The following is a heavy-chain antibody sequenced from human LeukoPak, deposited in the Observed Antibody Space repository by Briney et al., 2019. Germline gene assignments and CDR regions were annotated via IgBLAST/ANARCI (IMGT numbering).Heavy chain of an antibody. CDR3: ARVQRDDFWSGYYTEDYYYYYMDV. Sequence: SETLSLTCAVYGGSFSGYYWSWIRQPPGKGLEWIGEINHSGSTNYNPSLKSRVTISVDTSKNQFSLKLSSVTAADTAVYYCARVQRDDFWSGYYTEDYYYYYMDVWGKGTTVTVSS. CDR2: INHSGST. V-gene: IGHV4-34*01. D-gene: IGHD3-3*01. J-gene: IGHJ6*03. CDR1: GGSFSGYY.